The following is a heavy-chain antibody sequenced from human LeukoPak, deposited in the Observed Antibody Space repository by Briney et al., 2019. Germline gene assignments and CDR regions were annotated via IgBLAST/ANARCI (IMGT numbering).Heavy chain of an antibody. Sequence: GASVKVSCKASGYTFTSYDINWGRQATGQGLEWMGWMNPNSGNTGYEQKFQGRVTMTRNTSISTAYMELSSLRSEDTAVYYCARALEGTSHTLDYWGQGTLVTVSS. V-gene: IGHV1-8*01. J-gene: IGHJ4*02. D-gene: IGHD3-10*01. CDR2: MNPNSGNT. CDR3: ARALEGTSHTLDY. CDR1: GYTFTSYD.